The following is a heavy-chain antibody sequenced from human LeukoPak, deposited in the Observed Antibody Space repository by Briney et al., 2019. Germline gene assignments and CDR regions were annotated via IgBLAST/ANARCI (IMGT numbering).Heavy chain of an antibody. Sequence: SETLSLTCTVSGGSISSYYWSWIRQPAGKGLEWIGRIYTSGSTNYNPSLKRRVTMSVDTSKNQFSLKLSSVTAADTAVYYCARDGFIAVAGYFDYWGQGTLVTVSS. CDR2: IYTSGST. V-gene: IGHV4-4*07. D-gene: IGHD6-19*01. J-gene: IGHJ4*02. CDR3: ARDGFIAVAGYFDY. CDR1: GGSISSYY.